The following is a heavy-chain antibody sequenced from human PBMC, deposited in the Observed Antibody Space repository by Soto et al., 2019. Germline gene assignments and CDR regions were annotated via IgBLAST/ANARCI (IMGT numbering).Heavy chain of an antibody. J-gene: IGHJ6*02. Sequence: ASETLSLTCTVSGGSISSYYWSWIRQPPGKGLEWIGYIYYSGSTNYNPSLKSRVTISVDTSKNQFSLKLSSVTAADTAVYYCARDRGYDSSGYYYYYYGMDVWGQGTTVTVSS. D-gene: IGHD3-22*01. CDR3: ARDRGYDSSGYYYYYYGMDV. CDR1: GGSISSYY. V-gene: IGHV4-59*01. CDR2: IYYSGST.